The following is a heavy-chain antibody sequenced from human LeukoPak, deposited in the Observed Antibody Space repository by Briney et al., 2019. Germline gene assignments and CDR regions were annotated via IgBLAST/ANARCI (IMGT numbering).Heavy chain of an antibody. Sequence: SETLSLTCTVSGDSLSSSSYYWGWIRQPPGKGLEWIGSIYYSGSTYYNPSLKSRVTISVDTSKNHFSLRLTSVTAADTAVYYCARQTGSGLFILPGGQGTLVTVSS. CDR3: ARQTGSGLFILP. D-gene: IGHD3/OR15-3a*01. J-gene: IGHJ4*02. CDR1: GDSLSSSSYY. CDR2: IYYSGST. V-gene: IGHV4-39*01.